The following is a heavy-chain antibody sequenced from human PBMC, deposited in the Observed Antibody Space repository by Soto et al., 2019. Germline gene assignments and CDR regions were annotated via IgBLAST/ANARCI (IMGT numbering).Heavy chain of an antibody. J-gene: IGHJ3*01. CDR3: GRGVHSRGFPFPLFGF. D-gene: IGHD3-22*01. Sequence: SETLSLTCAVSGGSISSGGYSWSWIRQPPGKGLEWIGYIYHSRSTYYNPSLKSRVTISVDRSKNQFSLKLSSVTAADTPVYYCGRGVHSRGFPFPLFGFWGQGAMGIVSS. V-gene: IGHV4-30-2*01. CDR1: GGSISSGGYS. CDR2: IYHSRST.